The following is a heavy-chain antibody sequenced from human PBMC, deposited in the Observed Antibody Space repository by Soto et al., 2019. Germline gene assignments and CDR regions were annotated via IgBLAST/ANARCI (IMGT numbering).Heavy chain of an antibody. V-gene: IGHV3-23*01. Sequence: EVQLLESGGDLVQPGGSLRLSCAASGFTFTSYAMSWIRQAPGKGLEWVSAITGGGDNTYYADSVKGRFTISRDNSKNTLYLQKNRPRAGDTAFYYCTQDGGSRDWLTVNWGQGTLVTVSS. D-gene: IGHD3-9*01. CDR2: ITGGGDNT. CDR3: TQDGGSRDWLTVN. CDR1: GFTFTSYA. J-gene: IGHJ4*02.